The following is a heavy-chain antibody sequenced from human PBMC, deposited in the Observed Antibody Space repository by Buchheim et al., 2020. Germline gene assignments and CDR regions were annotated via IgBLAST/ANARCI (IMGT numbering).Heavy chain of an antibody. D-gene: IGHD6-6*01. V-gene: IGHV3-7*04. CDR1: GFTFSGHW. CDR2: IKQDGSEK. CDR3: ARVRDFVRDKYCFGMDV. J-gene: IGHJ6*02. Sequence: EVQLVESGGGLVQPGGSLTLSCAASGFTFSGHWMSWVRQAPGKGLEWVANIKQDGSEKHYVNSVEGRFIISIDNAKNSLYLQMNSLRAEDTAAYYCARVRDFVRDKYCFGMDVWGQGTT.